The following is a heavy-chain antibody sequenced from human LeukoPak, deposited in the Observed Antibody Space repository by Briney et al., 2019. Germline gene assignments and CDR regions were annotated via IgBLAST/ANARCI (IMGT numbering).Heavy chain of an antibody. J-gene: IGHJ4*02. CDR2: INPSGGST. Sequence: ASVKVSCKASGGTFGSYAISWVRQAPGQGLEWMGIINPSGGSTSYAQKFQGRVTMTRDTSTSTVYMELSSLRSEDTAVYYCASYEGSRAVFDYWGQGTLVTVSS. D-gene: IGHD3-3*01. V-gene: IGHV1-46*01. CDR1: GGTFGSYA. CDR3: ASYEGSRAVFDY.